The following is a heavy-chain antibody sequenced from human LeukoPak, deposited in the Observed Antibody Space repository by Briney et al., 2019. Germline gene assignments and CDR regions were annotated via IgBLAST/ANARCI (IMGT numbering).Heavy chain of an antibody. V-gene: IGHV3-7*04. CDR3: ARVYCSGGTCSSYFDY. J-gene: IGHJ4*02. CDR1: GFTFSTYF. D-gene: IGHD2-15*01. Sequence: GVSLRLSCAASGFTFSTYFMKWVRQAPGKGLEGVANIDQDGSEKYYGDSVKGRYTISRDNAKNSLSMQMNSLRGADTAVYYCARVYCSGGTCSSYFDYWGQGTLVTVSS. CDR2: IDQDGSEK.